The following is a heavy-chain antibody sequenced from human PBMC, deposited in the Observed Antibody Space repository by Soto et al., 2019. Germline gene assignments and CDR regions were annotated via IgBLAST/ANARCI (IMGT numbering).Heavy chain of an antibody. J-gene: IGHJ5*02. D-gene: IGHD6-6*01. CDR3: AHSLTAARRFWFDP. V-gene: IGHV2-5*02. Sequence: QITLKESGPPLVKPTQTLTLTCTFSGFSLSTSGVGVGWIRQPPGKALEWLALIYWDDDKRYSPSLKSRLTITKDTSKNQVVLTMTNMDPVDTATYYCAHSLTAARRFWFDPWGQGTLVTVSS. CDR2: IYWDDDK. CDR1: GFSLSTSGVG.